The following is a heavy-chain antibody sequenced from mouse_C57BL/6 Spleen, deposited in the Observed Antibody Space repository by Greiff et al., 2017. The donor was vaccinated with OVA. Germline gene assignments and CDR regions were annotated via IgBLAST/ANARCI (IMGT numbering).Heavy chain of an antibody. CDR3: ARGGSSYAMDY. Sequence: QVHLQQPGAELVKPGASVKLSCKASGYTFTSYWMQWVKQRPGQGLEWIGEIDPSDSYTNYNQKFKGKATLTVDTSSSTAYMQLSSLTSEDSAVYYCARGGSSYAMDYWGQGTSVTVSS. D-gene: IGHD1-1*01. CDR2: IDPSDSYT. CDR1: GYTFTSYW. V-gene: IGHV1-50*01. J-gene: IGHJ4*01.